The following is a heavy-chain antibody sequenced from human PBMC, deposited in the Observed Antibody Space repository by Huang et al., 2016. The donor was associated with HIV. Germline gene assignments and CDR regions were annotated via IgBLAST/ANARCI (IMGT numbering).Heavy chain of an antibody. CDR3: ATSRSGSGWFLDI. CDR2: VNHCGST. V-gene: IGHV4-34*01. CDR1: GGSLHGYY. D-gene: IGHD6-19*01. J-gene: IGHJ2*01. Sequence: QVQLYQWGAGPLRPSETLSLTCGVSGGSLHGYYWNWLRQSPGRGLEWIGEVNHCGSTKYIPSLKSRVTISVDTSKSQFSLNLTSVTATDTADYYCATSRSGSGWFLDIWGRGTLVSVS.